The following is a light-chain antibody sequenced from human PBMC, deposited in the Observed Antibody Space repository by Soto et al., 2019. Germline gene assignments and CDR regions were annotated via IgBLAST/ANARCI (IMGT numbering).Light chain of an antibody. CDR1: QGISSR. Sequence: DIQMTQSPSSLSASVGDRVTITCRASQGISSRLAWYQQKPEKPPMSLIYAASSFQSGVPSRFSGSGSRTDFTLTISSLQAEDFATYCCQQYNSYPTSFGGGTKVEIK. CDR3: QQYNSYPTS. J-gene: IGKJ4*01. V-gene: IGKV1D-16*01. CDR2: AAS.